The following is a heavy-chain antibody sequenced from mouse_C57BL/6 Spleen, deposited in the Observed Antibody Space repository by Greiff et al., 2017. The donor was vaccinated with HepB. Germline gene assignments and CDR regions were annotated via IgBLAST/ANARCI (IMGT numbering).Heavy chain of an antibody. CDR1: GFTFNSYA. J-gene: IGHJ2*01. V-gene: IGHV5-4*01. CDR3: ARDTLRY. D-gene: IGHD1-1*01. CDR2: ISDGGSYT. Sequence: EVQGVESGGGLVKPGGSLKLSCAASGFTFNSYAMSWVRQTPEKRLEWVATISDGGSYTYYPDNVKGRFTISRDNAKNNLYLQMSHLKSEDTAMYYCARDTLRYWGQGTTLTVSS.